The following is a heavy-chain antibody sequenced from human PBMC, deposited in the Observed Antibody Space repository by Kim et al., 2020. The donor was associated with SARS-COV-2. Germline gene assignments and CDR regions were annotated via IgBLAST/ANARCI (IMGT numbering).Heavy chain of an antibody. CDR3: ARGTAVAGIDY. J-gene: IGHJ4*02. CDR2: T. V-gene: IGHV4-34*01. D-gene: IGHD6-19*01. Sequence: TNYTPSLKGRVTISVDTSKNQFSLKLSSVTAADTAVYYCARGTAVAGIDYWGQGTLVTVSS.